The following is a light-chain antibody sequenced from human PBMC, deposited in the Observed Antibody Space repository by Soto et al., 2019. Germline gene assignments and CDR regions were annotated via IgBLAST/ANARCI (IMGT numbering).Light chain of an antibody. CDR2: GVS. Sequence: QSALTQPASVSGSPGQSITISCSGTSSDVGSYNFVSWYQQHPGKAPKLMIYGVSKRPSGISNRFSGSKSGNTASLTISGLQAEDEADYYCCSYAGSSTWVFGGGTMLTVL. CDR3: CSYAGSSTWV. V-gene: IGLV2-23*02. CDR1: SSDVGSYNF. J-gene: IGLJ3*02.